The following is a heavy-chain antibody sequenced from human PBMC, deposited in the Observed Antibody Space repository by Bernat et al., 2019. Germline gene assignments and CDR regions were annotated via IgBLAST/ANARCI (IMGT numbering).Heavy chain of an antibody. CDR2: ICYSGSS. V-gene: IGHV4-31*03. J-gene: IGHJ4*02. CDR3: ASWSSSWYVDY. D-gene: IGHD6-13*01. CDR1: GGSVSSGGYY. Sequence: QVQLQESGPGLVKPSQTLSLTCSVSGGSVSSGGYYWSWIRQHPGKGLEWIGNICYSGSSNHNPSLKSRVTISVDTSKNQDSLKLSSVTAADTAVYYCASWSSSWYVDYWGQGTLVTVSS.